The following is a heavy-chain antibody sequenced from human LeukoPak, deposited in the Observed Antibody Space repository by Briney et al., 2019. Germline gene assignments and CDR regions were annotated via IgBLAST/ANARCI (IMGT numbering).Heavy chain of an antibody. CDR3: ARVAYGSGSSRYYCYYYMDV. CDR2: IYYSGST. D-gene: IGHD3-10*01. Sequence: SETLSLTCTVSGGSISSSSYYWGWIRQPPGKGLEWIGSIYYSGSTYYNPSLKSRVTISVDTSKNQFSLKLSSVTAADTAVYYCARVAYGSGSSRYYCYYYMDVWGKGTTVTISS. J-gene: IGHJ6*03. V-gene: IGHV4-39*01. CDR1: GGSISSSSYY.